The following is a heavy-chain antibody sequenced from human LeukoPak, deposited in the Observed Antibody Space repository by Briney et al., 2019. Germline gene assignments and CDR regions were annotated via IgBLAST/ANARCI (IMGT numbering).Heavy chain of an antibody. CDR1: GFTFSDYS. Sequence: GGSLRLSCAASGFTFSDYSMNWVRQSPGKGLEWVSSISSSSSSTYRYYADSVKGRFTISRDNAKNSLYLQMSSLRAEDTAVYYCARDGVLGRYYYYYMDVWGKGTTITVSS. J-gene: IGHJ6*03. CDR2: ISSSSSSTYR. D-gene: IGHD2-8*01. CDR3: ARDGVLGRYYYYYMDV. V-gene: IGHV3-21*06.